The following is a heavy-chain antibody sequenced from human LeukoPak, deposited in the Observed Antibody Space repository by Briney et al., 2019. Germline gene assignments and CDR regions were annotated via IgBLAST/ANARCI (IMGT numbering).Heavy chain of an antibody. CDR1: GYSFTSYW. Sequence: GESLKISCKGSGYSFTSYWIGWVRPMPGKGLECMGIIYPGDSDTRYSPSFQGQVTISADKSISTAYLQWSSLKASDTAMYYCARRQYYDSSGYYPFEYWGEGTLVTVSS. CDR2: IYPGDSDT. V-gene: IGHV5-51*01. D-gene: IGHD3-22*01. J-gene: IGHJ4*02. CDR3: ARRQYYDSSGYYPFEY.